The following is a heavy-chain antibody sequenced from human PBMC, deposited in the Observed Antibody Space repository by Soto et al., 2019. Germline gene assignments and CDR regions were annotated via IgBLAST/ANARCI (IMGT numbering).Heavy chain of an antibody. Sequence: SVKVSCKASGGTFSSYAISWVRQAPGQGLEWMGGIIPILGTANYAQKFQGRVTITADESTSTAYMELSSLRSEDTAVFYCARKGTSYYGMDVWGQGTTVTVSS. CDR2: IIPILGTA. CDR3: ARKGTSYYGMDV. CDR1: GGTFSSYA. V-gene: IGHV1-69*13. D-gene: IGHD1-1*01. J-gene: IGHJ6*02.